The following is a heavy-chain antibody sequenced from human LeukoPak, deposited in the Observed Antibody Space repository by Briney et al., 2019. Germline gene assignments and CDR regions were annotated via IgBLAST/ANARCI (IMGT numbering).Heavy chain of an antibody. D-gene: IGHD3-10*01. CDR1: GFIFNSHW. CDR3: VREGYDPGNYPFDY. J-gene: IGHJ4*02. Sequence: GGSLRLSCAASGFIFNSHWMHWVRQAPGKGLVWVSRIDSHGTSTIDADSVKGRFAVSRDNAKNTLYLQMNSLRAEDTAVYYCVREGYDPGNYPFDYWGQGTLVTISS. V-gene: IGHV3-74*01. CDR2: IDSHGTST.